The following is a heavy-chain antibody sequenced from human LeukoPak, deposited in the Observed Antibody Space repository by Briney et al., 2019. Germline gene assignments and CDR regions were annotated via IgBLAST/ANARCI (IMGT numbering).Heavy chain of an antibody. CDR1: GGSISSSSYH. Sequence: PSETLSLTCTVSGGSISSSSYHWGWIRQPPGKGLEWIGSVYYSGSTYHNPSLKSRVTISVDTSKIQFSLKLSSVTAADTAVYYCARQAYYGSGSYPYFDYWGQGILVTVSS. J-gene: IGHJ4*02. CDR2: VYYSGST. V-gene: IGHV4-39*01. CDR3: ARQAYYGSGSYPYFDY. D-gene: IGHD3-10*01.